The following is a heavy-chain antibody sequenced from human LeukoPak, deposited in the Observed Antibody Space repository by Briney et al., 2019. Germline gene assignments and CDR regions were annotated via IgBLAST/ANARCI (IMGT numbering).Heavy chain of an antibody. CDR1: GGSISSSSYY. CDR2: IYYSGST. CDR3: ARLPSSSWSYYFDY. D-gene: IGHD6-13*01. Sequence: KPSETLSLTCTVSGGSISSSSYYWGWIRQPPGKGLEWIGSIYYSGSTYYNPSLKSRVTISVDTSKNQFSLMLSSVTAADTAVYYCARLPSSSWSYYFDYWGQGTLVTVSS. V-gene: IGHV4-39*01. J-gene: IGHJ4*02.